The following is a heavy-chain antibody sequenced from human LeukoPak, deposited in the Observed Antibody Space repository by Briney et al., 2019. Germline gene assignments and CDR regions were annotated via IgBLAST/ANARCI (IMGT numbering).Heavy chain of an antibody. Sequence: ASVKVSCKASGYTFTGYYMHWVRQAPGQGLEWMGWINPNSGGTNYAQKFQGWVTMTRDTSISTAYMELSRLRSDDTAVYYCATGLKWYYYDSSTNFDYWGQGTLVTVSS. V-gene: IGHV1-2*04. CDR2: INPNSGGT. J-gene: IGHJ4*02. CDR3: ATGLKWYYYDSSTNFDY. D-gene: IGHD3-22*01. CDR1: GYTFTGYY.